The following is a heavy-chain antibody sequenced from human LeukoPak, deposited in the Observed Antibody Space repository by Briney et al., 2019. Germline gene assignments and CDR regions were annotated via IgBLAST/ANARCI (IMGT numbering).Heavy chain of an antibody. CDR2: IYYSGST. Sequence: PSETLSLTCTVSGGSISSGDYYWSWIRQPPGKGLEWVGYIYYSGSTYYNPSLKSLVTISVDTSKNQFSLKLSSVTAADTAVYYCARTRRDGYNPVDYWGQGTLVTASS. D-gene: IGHD5-24*01. CDR1: GGSISSGDYY. CDR3: ARTRRDGYNPVDY. J-gene: IGHJ4*02. V-gene: IGHV4-30-4*08.